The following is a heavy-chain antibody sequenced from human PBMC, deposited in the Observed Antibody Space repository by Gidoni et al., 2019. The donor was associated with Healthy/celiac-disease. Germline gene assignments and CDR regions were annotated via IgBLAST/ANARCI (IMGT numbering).Heavy chain of an antibody. CDR2: IFSNDEK. J-gene: IGHJ4*02. D-gene: IGHD3-9*01. V-gene: IGHV2-26*01. CDR1: GFSLSNARMG. Sequence: QVTLKESGPVLVTPTETLTLTCTVSGFSLSNARMGVSWIRQPPGKALEWLAHIFSNDEKSYSTSLKSRLTISKDTSKSQVVLTMTNMDPVDTATYYCARGVLRYFDWLPAPYYFDYWGQGTLVTVSS. CDR3: ARGVLRYFDWLPAPYYFDY.